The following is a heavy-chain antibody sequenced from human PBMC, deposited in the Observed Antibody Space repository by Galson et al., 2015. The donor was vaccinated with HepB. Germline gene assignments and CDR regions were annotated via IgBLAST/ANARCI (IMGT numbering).Heavy chain of an antibody. CDR2: ISSNGDFT. Sequence: SLRLSCAASGFTFSSHAMHWVRQAPGKGLEYVSVISSNGDFTYYADSVKGRFTISRDNSKNTLYLQMSSLRAEDTAVYYCVKGIHITMIVVVEAFDIWGQGTLVTVSS. V-gene: IGHV3-64D*06. D-gene: IGHD3-22*01. J-gene: IGHJ3*02. CDR3: VKGIHITMIVVVEAFDI. CDR1: GFTFSSHA.